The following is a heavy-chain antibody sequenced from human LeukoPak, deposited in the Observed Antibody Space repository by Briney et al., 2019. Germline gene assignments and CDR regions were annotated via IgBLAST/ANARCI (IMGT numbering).Heavy chain of an antibody. CDR1: GGSFSGYY. CDR2: INHSGST. CDR3: ARGGAGYSSSWYNWFDP. J-gene: IGHJ5*02. V-gene: IGHV4-34*01. Sequence: SETLSLTCAVYGGSFSGYYWSWIRQPPGKGLEWIGEINHSGSTNYNPSLKGRVTISVDTSKNQFSLKLSSVTAADTAVYYCARGGAGYSSSWYNWFDPWGQGTLVTVSS. D-gene: IGHD6-13*01.